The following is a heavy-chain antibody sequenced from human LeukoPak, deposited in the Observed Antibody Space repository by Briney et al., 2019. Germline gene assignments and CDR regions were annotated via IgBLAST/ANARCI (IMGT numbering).Heavy chain of an antibody. J-gene: IGHJ4*02. CDR2: MNPNSGNT. CDR1: GYTFTSYD. D-gene: IGHD2-2*01. V-gene: IGHV1-8*01. CDR3: AKPDIVVVPAANDY. Sequence: ASVKVSCKASGYTFTSYDINWVRQATGQGLEWMGWMNPNSGNTGYAQKFQGRVTMTRNTSISTAYMELSSLRSEDTAVYYCAKPDIVVVPAANDYWGQGTLVTVSS.